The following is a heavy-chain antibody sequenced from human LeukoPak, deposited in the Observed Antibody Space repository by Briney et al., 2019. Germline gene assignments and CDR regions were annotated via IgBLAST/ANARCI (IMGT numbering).Heavy chain of an antibody. CDR2: IYYSGST. Sequence: PSETLSLTCTVSGGSISSYYWSWIRQPPGKGLEWIGYIYYSGSTNYNPSLKSRVTISVDTSKNQFSLKLSSVTAADTAVYYCASRQYDFWSGYSPYYMDVWGKGTTVTVSS. J-gene: IGHJ6*03. V-gene: IGHV4-59*01. CDR1: GGSISSYY. CDR3: ASRQYDFWSGYSPYYMDV. D-gene: IGHD3-3*01.